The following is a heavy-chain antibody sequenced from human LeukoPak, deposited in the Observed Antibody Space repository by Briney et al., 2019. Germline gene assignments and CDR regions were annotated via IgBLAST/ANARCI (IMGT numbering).Heavy chain of an antibody. V-gene: IGHV4-59*11. CDR2: IFSSGTT. CDR3: ATRPADITWYGVFDY. J-gene: IGHJ4*02. CDR1: SGSINNHN. Sequence: SETLSLTCTVSSGSINNHNWSWLRHPPRKGLERVGYIFSSGTTDYNPSLKSRVSMSIDTSRNQFSLRLSSVTAADTALYFCATRPADITWYGVFDYWSQGMLVTVSS. D-gene: IGHD3-10*01.